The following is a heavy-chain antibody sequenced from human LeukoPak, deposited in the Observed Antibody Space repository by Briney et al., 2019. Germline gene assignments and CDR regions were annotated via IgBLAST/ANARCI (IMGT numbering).Heavy chain of an antibody. D-gene: IGHD3-22*01. J-gene: IGHJ3*02. V-gene: IGHV4-61*08. CDR3: ARVHMNPDYYDSSGSGGAFDI. CDR1: DGSISSGGYS. CDR2: IYYSGST. Sequence: SETLSLTCAVSDGSISSGGYSWSWIRQPPGKGLEWIGYIYYSGSTYYNPSLKSRVTISVDTSKNQLSLKLSSVTAADTAVYYCARVHMNPDYYDSSGSGGAFDIWGQGTMVTVSS.